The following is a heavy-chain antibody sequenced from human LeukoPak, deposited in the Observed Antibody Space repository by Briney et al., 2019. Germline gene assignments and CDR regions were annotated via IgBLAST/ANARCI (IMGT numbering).Heavy chain of an antibody. CDR2: ISSSGSTI. CDR3: ARDKSGSSGYYYRDDAFDI. D-gene: IGHD3-22*01. Sequence: AGGSLRLSCAASGFTFSDYYMSWIRQAPGKGLEWVSYISSSGSTIYYADSVKGRFTISRDNAKNSLYLQMNSLRAEDTAVYYCARDKSGSSGYYYRDDAFDIWGQGTMVTVSS. V-gene: IGHV3-11*04. CDR1: GFTFSDYY. J-gene: IGHJ3*02.